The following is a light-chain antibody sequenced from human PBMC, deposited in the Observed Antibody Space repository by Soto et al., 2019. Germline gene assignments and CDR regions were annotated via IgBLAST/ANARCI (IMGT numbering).Light chain of an antibody. Sequence: EIVWTQSPGTLSASPWERVTLSCRSSQSVSSSSLAWYQQKPGQAPRLLIYGASTRATGIPARFSGSGSGTEFTLTISSLQSEDFAVYYCQQYNNWPWTFGQGTKVDIK. CDR1: QSVSSS. J-gene: IGKJ1*01. V-gene: IGKV3-15*01. CDR2: GAS. CDR3: QQYNNWPWT.